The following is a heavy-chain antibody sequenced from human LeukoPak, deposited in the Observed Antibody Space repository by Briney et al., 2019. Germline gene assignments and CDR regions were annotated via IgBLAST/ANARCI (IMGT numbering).Heavy chain of an antibody. CDR3: AWDSRSHYFDY. Sequence: ASVEVCCKAAGYTFTSYDINRVGQAAGQGLEWMGGMNPNSSNTGNAEQFQGRVTLTSTTSITTAYMELTSLRSDDTAVYFCAWDSRSHYFDYWGQGTLVTVSS. D-gene: IGHD1-14*01. J-gene: IGHJ4*02. CDR2: MNPNSSNT. V-gene: IGHV1-8*01. CDR1: GYTFTSYD.